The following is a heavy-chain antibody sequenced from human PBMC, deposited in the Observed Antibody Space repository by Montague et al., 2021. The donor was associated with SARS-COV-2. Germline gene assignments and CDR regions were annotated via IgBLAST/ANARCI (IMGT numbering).Heavy chain of an antibody. D-gene: IGHD3-16*01. CDR3: ARDSFEAPLFFDY. Sequence: SETLSLTCTVSGGSISTYYWNWIRQSPGKGLEWLGYFYYSLNTNYNPSLKGRLTISVDTSENQVSLNLRSVTAADTAVYYCARDSFEAPLFFDYWGQGISVTVSS. J-gene: IGHJ4*02. V-gene: IGHV4-59*01. CDR2: FYYSLNT. CDR1: GGSISTYY.